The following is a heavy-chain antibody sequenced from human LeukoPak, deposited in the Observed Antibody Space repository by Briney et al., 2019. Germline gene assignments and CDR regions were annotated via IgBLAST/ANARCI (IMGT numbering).Heavy chain of an antibody. CDR1: GGSISSYY. CDR3: ARDTGWFDP. D-gene: IGHD1-14*01. V-gene: IGHV4-59*01. Sequence: SETLSLTCTVSGGSISSYYWSWFRQPPGKGLEWIGYIYYSGSTNYNPSLKSRVTISVDTSKNQFSLKLSSVTAADTAVYYCARDTGWFDPWGQGTLVTVSS. J-gene: IGHJ5*02. CDR2: IYYSGST.